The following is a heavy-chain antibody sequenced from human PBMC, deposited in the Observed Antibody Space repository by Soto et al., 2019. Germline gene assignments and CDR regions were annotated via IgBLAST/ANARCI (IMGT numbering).Heavy chain of an antibody. J-gene: IGHJ6*02. Sequence: GESLKISFKGSGYSFTSYWISWVRQMHGKGLEWMGRIDPSDSYTNYSPSFQGHVTISADKSISTAYLQWSGLKASDTAMYYCARWQSGYSRYDGGDLDYYYGMDVWGQGTTVTVSS. CDR3: ARWQSGYSRYDGGDLDYYYGMDV. CDR1: GYSFTSYW. D-gene: IGHD5-12*01. CDR2: IDPSDSYT. V-gene: IGHV5-10-1*01.